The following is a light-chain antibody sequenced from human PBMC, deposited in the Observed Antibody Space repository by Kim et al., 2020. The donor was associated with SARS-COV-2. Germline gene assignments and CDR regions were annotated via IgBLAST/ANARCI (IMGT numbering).Light chain of an antibody. V-gene: IGLV3-1*01. CDR3: QSWDSSTVV. Sequence: VSPGQTASITCSGDKLGEKYVTWYQLKSGQSPVVVIHQDSNRPSGIPERFSGSNSGNTATLTISETQSMDEADYYCQSWDSSTVVFGGGTQLTVL. J-gene: IGLJ3*02. CDR2: QDS. CDR1: KLGEKY.